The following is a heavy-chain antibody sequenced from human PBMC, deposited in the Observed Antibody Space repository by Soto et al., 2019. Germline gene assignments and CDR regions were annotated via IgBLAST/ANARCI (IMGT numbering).Heavy chain of an antibody. D-gene: IGHD3-10*01. V-gene: IGHV4-59*11. CDR3: ARSGGSGIYSYLSLDY. J-gene: IGHJ4*01. CDR1: GCSISRHY. CDR2: IFNSGST. Sequence: SETLSLTCTVSGCSISRHYWSWIRQPPGKGLEWIGNIFNSGSTSYNPSLKSRVTISVDRSRTQFSLQLSSVTAADTAVYYCARSGGSGIYSYLSLDYWGHGTLVTVSS.